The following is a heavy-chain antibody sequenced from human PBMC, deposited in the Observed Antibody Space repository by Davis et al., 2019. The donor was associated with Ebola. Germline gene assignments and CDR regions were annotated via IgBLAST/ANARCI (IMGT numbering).Heavy chain of an antibody. CDR1: EFSITDDF. D-gene: IGHD6-13*01. V-gene: IGHV3-11*05. J-gene: IGHJ6*02. Sequence: GESLKISCTASEFSITDDFMSWIRQSPGKGLEWVTYTGASSTSYANSVKGRFTISRENDKRSLYLQMNSLRAEDTAVYFCARDWYRHGMDVWGPGTTVTVSS. CDR2: TGASSTS. CDR3: ARDWYRHGMDV.